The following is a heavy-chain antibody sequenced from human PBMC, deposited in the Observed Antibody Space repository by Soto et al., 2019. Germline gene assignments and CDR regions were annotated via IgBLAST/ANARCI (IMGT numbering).Heavy chain of an antibody. V-gene: IGHV4-30-4*01. CDR3: AREFVEVYIIRGVIMGWFDP. D-gene: IGHD3-10*01. CDR1: GGSISSGDYY. CDR2: IYYSGST. J-gene: IGHJ5*02. Sequence: QVQLQESGPGLVKPSQTLSLTCTVSGGSISSGDYYWSWIRQPPGKGLEWIGYIYYSGSTYYNPSLKSRVTISVDTSKNQFSLKLSSVTSADTAVYYCAREFVEVYIIRGVIMGWFDPWGQGTLVTVSS.